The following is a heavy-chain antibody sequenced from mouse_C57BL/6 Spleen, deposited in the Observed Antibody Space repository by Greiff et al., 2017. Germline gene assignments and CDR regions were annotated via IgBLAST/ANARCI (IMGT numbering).Heavy chain of an antibody. CDR2: IYPGDGDT. D-gene: IGHD1-1*01. V-gene: IGHV1-80*01. CDR1: GYAFSSYW. J-gene: IGHJ2*01. CDR3: ARWGTTVVANFDY. Sequence: VQLQQSGAELVKPGASVTISCKASGYAFSSYWMNWVKQRPGKGLEWIGQIYPGDGDTNYNGKFKGKAPLTADKSSSPAYMQLSSLTSEDSAVYFCARWGTTVVANFDYWGQGTALTVSS.